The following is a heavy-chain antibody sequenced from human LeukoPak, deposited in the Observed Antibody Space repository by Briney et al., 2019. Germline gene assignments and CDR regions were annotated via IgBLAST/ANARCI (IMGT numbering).Heavy chain of an antibody. Sequence: GGSLRLSCAASGFSFSGNGVSWVRQAPGQGLEWVASTSGSGGTTYYADSVKGRFTISRDNSKNTVYLQMNSLRAEDTAVYYCAKDFSYDFWSGYYDFWGQGTLVTVSS. CDR1: GFSFSGNG. J-gene: IGHJ4*02. V-gene: IGHV3-23*01. CDR2: TSGSGGTT. D-gene: IGHD3-3*01. CDR3: AKDFSYDFWSGYYDF.